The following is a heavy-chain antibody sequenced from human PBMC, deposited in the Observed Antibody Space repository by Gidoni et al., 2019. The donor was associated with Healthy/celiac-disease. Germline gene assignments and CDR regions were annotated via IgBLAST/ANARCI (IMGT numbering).Heavy chain of an antibody. J-gene: IGHJ3*02. Sequence: QVQLVQSGAEVKKPGSSVKVSCKSSGVTFHSYAICWVRQAPGQGLEWMGGIIPIFGKTNYAQKFQGRVTITADECTSTAYMELSSLRSEDTAVYYCARGPATGDSGSHGTIWGQGTMVNVSS. V-gene: IGHV1-69*01. D-gene: IGHD1-26*01. CDR3: ARGPATGDSGSHGTI. CDR1: GVTFHSYA. CDR2: IIPIFGKT.